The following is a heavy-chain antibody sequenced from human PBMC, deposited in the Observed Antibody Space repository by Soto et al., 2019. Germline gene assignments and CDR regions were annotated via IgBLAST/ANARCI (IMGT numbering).Heavy chain of an antibody. V-gene: IGHV1-2*02. D-gene: IGHD2-2*01. CDR1: GYTFTGYY. J-gene: IGHJ4*02. CDR3: ARVSSYQIGRVDY. CDR2: INPNSGGT. Sequence: QVQLVQSGAEVKKPGASVKVSCKASGYTFTGYYMHWVRQAPGQGLEWMGWINPNSGGTNYAQKLQGRVTMTRDTSISTAYMELSRLRSDDTAVYYCARVSSYQIGRVDYWGQGTLVTVSS.